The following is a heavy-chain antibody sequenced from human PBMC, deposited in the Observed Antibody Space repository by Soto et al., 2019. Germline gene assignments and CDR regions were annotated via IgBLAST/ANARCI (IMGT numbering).Heavy chain of an antibody. CDR3: GRSVVGATGEILYNAMDV. CDR1: GYTFTSYA. V-gene: IGHV1-3*01. D-gene: IGHD1-26*01. CDR2: INAANGDT. J-gene: IGHJ6*02. Sequence: QVQLVQSGAEVKKPGASVQVSCKASGYTFTSYALHWVRQARGERPEWMGWINAANGDTKYSKKFQGRVTITRDTAESTGYMEMSSLSSEETAVYFCGRSVVGATGEILYNAMDVWGQGTTVTVSS.